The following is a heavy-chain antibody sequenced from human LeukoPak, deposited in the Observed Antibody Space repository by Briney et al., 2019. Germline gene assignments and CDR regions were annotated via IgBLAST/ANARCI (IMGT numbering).Heavy chain of an antibody. J-gene: IGHJ4*02. CDR2: IKQDGSEK. CDR1: GFTFSSYW. Sequence: PGGSLRLSCAASGFTFSSYWISWVRQAPGKGLEWGANIKQDGSEKYYVDSVKGRFTISRDNAKNSLYLQMNSLRAEDTAVYYCARGLVLTQIFDYWGQGTLVTVSS. V-gene: IGHV3-7*01. D-gene: IGHD6-6*01. CDR3: ARGLVLTQIFDY.